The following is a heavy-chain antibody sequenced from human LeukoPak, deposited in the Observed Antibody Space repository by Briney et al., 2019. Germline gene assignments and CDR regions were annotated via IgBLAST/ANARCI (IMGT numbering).Heavy chain of an antibody. J-gene: IGHJ6*03. CDR1: GYSFTSYW. CDR2: IYPGDSDT. D-gene: IGHD2-2*01. V-gene: IGHV5-51*01. CDR3: ARRRIVVVPAANLGDYYYYYYMDV. Sequence: PGESLKISCKGSGYSFTSYWIGWVRQVPGKGLEWMGIIYPGDSDTRYSPSFQGQVTISAVKSISTAYLQWSSLKASDTAMYYCARRRIVVVPAANLGDYYYYYYMDVWGKGTTVTVSS.